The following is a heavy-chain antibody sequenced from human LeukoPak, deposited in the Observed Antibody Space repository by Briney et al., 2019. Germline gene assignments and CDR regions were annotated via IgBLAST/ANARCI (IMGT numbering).Heavy chain of an antibody. Sequence: PSETLSLTCTVSDGPISSYYWSWIRQPPGKGLEWIGYIYYSGSTNYNPSLKSRVTISVDTSKNQFSLKLSSVTAADTAVYYCARGLPKYDAFDIWGQGTMVTVSS. J-gene: IGHJ3*02. CDR1: DGPISSYY. CDR3: ARGLPKYDAFDI. CDR2: IYYSGST. V-gene: IGHV4-59*08. D-gene: IGHD3-16*01.